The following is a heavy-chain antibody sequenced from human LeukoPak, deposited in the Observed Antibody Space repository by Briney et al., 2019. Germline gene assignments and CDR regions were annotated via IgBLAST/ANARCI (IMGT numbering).Heavy chain of an antibody. J-gene: IGHJ5*02. V-gene: IGHV3-7*01. CDR1: GFSFNTYW. CDR2: IKQDGSEK. D-gene: IGHD3-22*01. CDR3: ARGEHYYDSSGLWFDP. Sequence: GGSLRLSCAVSGFSFNTYWMTWVRQAPGKGLEWVANIKQDGSEKYYVDSVKGRFTISRDNTKNSLYLQMNSLRAEDTAVYYCARGEHYYDSSGLWFDPWGQGTLVTVSS.